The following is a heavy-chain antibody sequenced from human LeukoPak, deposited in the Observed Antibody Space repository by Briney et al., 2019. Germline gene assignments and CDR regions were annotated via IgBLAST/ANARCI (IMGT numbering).Heavy chain of an antibody. CDR2: ISSSSSTI. D-gene: IGHD3-22*01. CDR3: ARKPSYYYDSSGYLADY. CDR1: GFTFSNYA. V-gene: IGHV3-48*02. Sequence: RSGGSLRLSCAASGFTFSNYAMNWVRQAPGKGLEWVSYISSSSSTIYYADSVKGRFTISRDNAKNSLYLQMNSLRDDDTAVYSCARKPSYYYDSSGYLADYWGQGTLVTVSS. J-gene: IGHJ4*02.